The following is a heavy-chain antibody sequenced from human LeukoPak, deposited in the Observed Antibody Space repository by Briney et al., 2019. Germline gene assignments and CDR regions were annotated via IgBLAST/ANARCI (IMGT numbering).Heavy chain of an antibody. CDR2: ISSSGNTI. CDR3: AKAVDIVATILVPLDN. J-gene: IGHJ4*02. Sequence: GGTLRLSCSASGFTFSSYEMNWVRQAPGKGLEWVSYISSSGNTISYADSVKGRFTISRDNSKNTLYLQMNTLRAEDTAVYYCAKAVDIVATILVPLDNWGQGTLVTVS. D-gene: IGHD5-12*01. CDR1: GFTFSSYE. V-gene: IGHV3-48*03.